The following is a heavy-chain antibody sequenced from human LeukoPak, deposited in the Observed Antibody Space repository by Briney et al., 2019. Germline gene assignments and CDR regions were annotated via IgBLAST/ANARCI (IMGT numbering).Heavy chain of an antibody. J-gene: IGHJ4*02. CDR3: ARDRTIFGVVIMDDY. D-gene: IGHD3-3*01. CDR2: ISGSRSTI. V-gene: IGHV3-48*01. CDR1: GFTFSSYS. Sequence: GGSLRLSCAASGFTFSSYSMNWVRQAPGKGLEWVSYISGSRSTIYYADSVKGRFTISKDNAKNSLYLQMNSLRAEDTAVYYCARDRTIFGVVIMDDYWGQGTLVTVSS.